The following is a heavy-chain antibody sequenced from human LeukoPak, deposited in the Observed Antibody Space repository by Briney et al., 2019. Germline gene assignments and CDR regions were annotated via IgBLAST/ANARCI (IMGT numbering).Heavy chain of an antibody. Sequence: SETLSLTCTVSGGSISSYYWSWIRQPPGKGLEWIGYIYYGGSTNYNPSLKSRVTISVDTSKNQFSLKLSSVTAADTAVYYCARARLQSKYYFDYWGQGTLVTVSS. D-gene: IGHD5-24*01. CDR1: GGSISSYY. CDR2: IYYGGST. V-gene: IGHV4-59*01. CDR3: ARARLQSKYYFDY. J-gene: IGHJ4*02.